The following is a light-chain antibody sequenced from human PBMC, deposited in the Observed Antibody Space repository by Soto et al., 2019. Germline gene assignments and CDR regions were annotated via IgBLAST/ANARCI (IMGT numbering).Light chain of an antibody. V-gene: IGKV3-15*01. CDR1: QSVSSD. Sequence: VVTQSPATLSVFPGETATLSCRASQSVSSDLAWYQQRPGQAPRLLIYGASTRATGIPARFRGSGSGTECRLTISSLQSEDFETYYCQQYNTWHPKMAFGRGTKVEIK. CDR3: QQYNTWHPKMA. J-gene: IGKJ1*01. CDR2: GAS.